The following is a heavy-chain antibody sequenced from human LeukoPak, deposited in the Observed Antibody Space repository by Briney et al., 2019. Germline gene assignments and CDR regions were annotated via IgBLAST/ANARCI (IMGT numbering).Heavy chain of an antibody. Sequence: PGGSLRLSCAASGFTFSSCWMTWVRQAPGRGLEWVSSISSRGSYIFYADSMKGRFTISRDNAENSLCLQMNSLRAEDTAVYYCAREDSSGSMGPWGQGTLVTVSS. CDR1: GFTFSSCW. J-gene: IGHJ5*02. CDR3: AREDSSGSMGP. CDR2: ISSRGSYI. D-gene: IGHD3-22*01. V-gene: IGHV3-21*01.